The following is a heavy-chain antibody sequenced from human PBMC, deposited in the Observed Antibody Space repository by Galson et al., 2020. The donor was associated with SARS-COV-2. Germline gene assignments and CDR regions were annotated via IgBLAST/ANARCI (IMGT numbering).Heavy chain of an antibody. V-gene: IGHV3-20*04. D-gene: IGHD6-19*01. CDR1: GFTFDDYG. Sequence: GESLKIPCAAPGFTFDDYGMSWVRQAPGKGLEWVSGINWNGGSTGYADSVKGRFTIPRDNAKNSLYLQMNSLRAEDTALYYCARESRSGWFFDYWGQGTLVTVSS. CDR3: ARESRSGWFFDY. CDR2: INWNGGST. J-gene: IGHJ4*02.